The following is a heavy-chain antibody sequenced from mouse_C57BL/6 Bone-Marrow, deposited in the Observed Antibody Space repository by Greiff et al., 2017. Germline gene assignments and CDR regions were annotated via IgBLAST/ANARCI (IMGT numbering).Heavy chain of an antibody. CDR1: GYTFTSYW. D-gene: IGHD3-3*01. Sequence: VQLQQPGAELVKPGASVKLSCKASGYTFTSYWMHWVKQRPGQGLEWIGMIHPNSGSTNYNEKFKSKATLTVDKSSSTAYMQLSSLTSADSAVYYCAISRRDYALDYWGQGTSVTVSS. CDR3: AISRRDYALDY. J-gene: IGHJ4*01. V-gene: IGHV1-64*01. CDR2: IHPNSGST.